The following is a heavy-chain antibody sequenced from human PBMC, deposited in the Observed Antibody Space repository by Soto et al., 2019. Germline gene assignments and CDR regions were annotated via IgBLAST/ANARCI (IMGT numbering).Heavy chain of an antibody. CDR3: VRSNGWSPDF. V-gene: IGHV3-7*01. D-gene: IGHD6-19*01. J-gene: IGHJ4*02. CDR2: IRQDGSEK. CDR1: GITVSTYW. Sequence: EGLLAESGGGLVQPGGSLRLSCTASGITVSTYWMNWVRQTPGKGLEWVAIIRQDGSEKHYADFVKGRFTISRDNAKKSLYLRMSNLRAEDTAVYYCVRSNGWSPDFWGRGTRVTVSS.